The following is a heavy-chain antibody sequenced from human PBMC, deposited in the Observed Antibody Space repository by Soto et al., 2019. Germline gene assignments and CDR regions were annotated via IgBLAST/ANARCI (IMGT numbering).Heavy chain of an antibody. J-gene: IGHJ4*02. D-gene: IGHD3-16*02. CDR3: ARHGGEGIVRTLGEVITRVAFAS. CDR1: GYSLISNTFY. CDR2: IDFSGRT. Sequence: PSETLSLTCTVSGYSLISNTFYWVLIRQAPGKGLEWIGNIDFSGRTSYNPSLRSRVTISADASKKQFSLKLTSVTAADTAIYYCARHGGEGIVRTLGEVITRVAFASWGQGNVVTVSS. V-gene: IGHV4-39*01.